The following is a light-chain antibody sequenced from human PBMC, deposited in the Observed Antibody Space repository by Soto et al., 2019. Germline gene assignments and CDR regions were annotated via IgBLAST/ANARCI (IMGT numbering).Light chain of an antibody. CDR1: SSDVGGYNF. CDR2: EVN. J-gene: IGLJ1*01. V-gene: IGLV2-8*01. Sequence: QSALTQPPSASGSPGQSVTISCTGTSSDVGGYNFVSWYQHHPGKAPKLIIYEVNKRPSGVPNRCSGSKSGNTASLTVSGLQDEDEADYYCNSYAGSNINVFGPGTKLTVL. CDR3: NSYAGSNINV.